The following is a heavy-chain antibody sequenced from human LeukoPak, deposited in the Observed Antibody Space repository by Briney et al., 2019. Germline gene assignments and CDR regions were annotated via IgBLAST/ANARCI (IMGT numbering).Heavy chain of an antibody. CDR3: ARDYSSGWYRGHGAFDI. D-gene: IGHD6-19*01. Sequence: SETLSLTCAVYGGSFSGYYWSWIRQPPGKGLEWIGEINHSGSTNYNPSLKSRVTISVDTSKNQFSLKLSSVTAADTAVYYCARDYSSGWYRGHGAFDIWGQGTMVTVSS. CDR1: GGSFSGYY. J-gene: IGHJ3*02. CDR2: INHSGST. V-gene: IGHV4-34*01.